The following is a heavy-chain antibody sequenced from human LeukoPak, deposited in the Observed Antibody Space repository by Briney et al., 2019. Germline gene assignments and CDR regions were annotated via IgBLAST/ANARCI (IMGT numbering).Heavy chain of an antibody. CDR3: ARDRGRGYSYGYYFDY. CDR2: IYYSGST. Sequence: SETLSLTCTVSGGSISSYYWSWIRRPPGKGLEWIGYIYYSGSTNYNPSLKSRVTISVDTSKNQFSLKLSSVTAADTAVYYCARDRGRGYSYGYYFDYWGQGTLVTVSS. CDR1: GGSISSYY. V-gene: IGHV4-59*01. D-gene: IGHD5-18*01. J-gene: IGHJ4*02.